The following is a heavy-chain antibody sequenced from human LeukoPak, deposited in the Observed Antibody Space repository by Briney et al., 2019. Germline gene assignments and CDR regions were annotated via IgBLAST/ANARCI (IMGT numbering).Heavy chain of an antibody. CDR1: GYTYTRYY. J-gene: IGHJ4*02. V-gene: IGHV1-46*01. CDR2: INPSGGNT. D-gene: IGHD1/OR15-1a*01. CDR3: ARDREWNRPGYFDY. Sequence: ASVKVSFKARGYTYTRYYWHRLRQAPGQGLVWMGIINPSGGNTKYAQKFQGRVTMTRDTSTSTVYMQLSSLRSEDTAVYLCARDREWNRPGYFDYWGQGTLVTVSS.